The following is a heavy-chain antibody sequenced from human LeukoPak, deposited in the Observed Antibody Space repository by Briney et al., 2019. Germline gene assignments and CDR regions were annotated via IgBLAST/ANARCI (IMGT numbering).Heavy chain of an antibody. CDR1: GFTFSSYS. V-gene: IGHV3-48*02. CDR3: ARGDWGYSGYDWYDAFDI. D-gene: IGHD5-12*01. Sequence: AGGSLRLSCAASGFTFSSYSMNWVRQAPGKGLEWVSSISSSSSTIYYADSVKGRFTISRDNAKNSLYLQMNSLRDEDTAVYYCARGDWGYSGYDWYDAFDIWGQGTMVTVSS. CDR2: ISSSSSTI. J-gene: IGHJ3*02.